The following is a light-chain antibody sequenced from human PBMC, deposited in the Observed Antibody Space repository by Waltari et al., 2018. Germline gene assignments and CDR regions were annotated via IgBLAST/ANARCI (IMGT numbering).Light chain of an antibody. CDR3: CSYAGAGTGV. CDR2: EVG. CDR1: SGDVGRYNL. V-gene: IGLV2-23*02. J-gene: IGLJ3*02. Sequence: QSALTQPASVSGSPGQSITISCTGTSGDVGRYNLVSWYQQHPGKAPKLMIYEVGKRPSGISNRFSGSKSGNSASLTSSGLQAEDEADYYCCSYAGAGTGVFGGGTKVTVL.